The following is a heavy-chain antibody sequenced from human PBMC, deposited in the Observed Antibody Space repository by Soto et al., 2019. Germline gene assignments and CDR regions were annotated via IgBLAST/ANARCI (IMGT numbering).Heavy chain of an antibody. Sequence: GGSLRLSCAASGFTFSSYGMHWVRQAPGKGLEWVAVIWYDGSNKYYADSVKGRFTISRDNSKNTLYLQMNSLRAEDTAVYYCARDPYYFPRYYFDYWGQGTLVTVSS. CDR3: ARDPYYFPRYYFDY. J-gene: IGHJ4*02. CDR2: IWYDGSNK. CDR1: GFTFSSYG. D-gene: IGHD1-26*01. V-gene: IGHV3-33*01.